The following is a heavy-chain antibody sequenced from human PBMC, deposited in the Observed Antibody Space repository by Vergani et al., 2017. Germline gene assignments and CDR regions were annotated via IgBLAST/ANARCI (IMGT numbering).Heavy chain of an antibody. Sequence: QVQLVESGGGVVQPGRSLRLSCAASGFRFSSYGMNWVRQAPGKGLEWVAVIWYDGSNKYYADSVKGRFTISRDNSQNTVNLQMNSLRVDDTAVYYCAKSRERKVVTAIRDEGVYYFDYWGQGTLVTVSS. CDR1: GFRFSSYG. CDR3: AKSRERKVVTAIRDEGVYYFDY. V-gene: IGHV3-33*06. CDR2: IWYDGSNK. J-gene: IGHJ4*02. D-gene: IGHD2-21*02.